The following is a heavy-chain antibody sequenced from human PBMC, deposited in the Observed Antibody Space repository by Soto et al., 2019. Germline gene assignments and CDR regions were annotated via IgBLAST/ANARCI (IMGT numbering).Heavy chain of an antibody. V-gene: IGHV4-30-4*01. CDR1: GGSISSGDYY. CDR3: ASLPYGMDV. J-gene: IGHJ6*02. CDR2: IYYSGST. Sequence: QVQLQESGPGLVKPSQTLSLTCTVSGGSISSGDYYWSWIRQPPGKGLEWIGNIYYSGSTYYNPSLKRRITISLATAKNQFSLNLTSVTAADTAVYYCASLPYGMDVWGQGTTVTVSS.